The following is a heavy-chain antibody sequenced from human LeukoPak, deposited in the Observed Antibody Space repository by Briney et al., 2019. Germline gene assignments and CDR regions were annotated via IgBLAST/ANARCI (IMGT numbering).Heavy chain of an antibody. CDR2: IYPGGST. V-gene: IGHV3-66*01. Sequence: GRSLRLSCAASGLTVRSNYINCVRQAPGEGLEWVSLIYPGGSTYYADSVKSRFTISRDNSKNTLYLQMNSLRADDTAVYYCARGRRAAASFDYWGQGTLVTVSS. D-gene: IGHD6-13*01. CDR3: ARGRRAAASFDY. CDR1: GLTVRSNY. J-gene: IGHJ4*02.